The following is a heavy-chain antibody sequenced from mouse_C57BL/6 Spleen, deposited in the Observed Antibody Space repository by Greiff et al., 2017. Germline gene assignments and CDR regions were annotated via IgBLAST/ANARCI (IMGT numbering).Heavy chain of an antibody. CDR2: IYPTDGST. Sequence: VQLQQSGPELVKPGASVKLSCKASGYTFTSYDINWVKQRPGQGLEWIGWIYPTDGSTNYNEKFKGKATLTVDTSSSTAYMQLNSLTSEDSAVYFCARDSSGWWLAYWGQGTPVTVSA. J-gene: IGHJ3*01. V-gene: IGHV1-85*01. CDR3: ARDSSGWWLAY. CDR1: GYTFTSYD. D-gene: IGHD3-2*02.